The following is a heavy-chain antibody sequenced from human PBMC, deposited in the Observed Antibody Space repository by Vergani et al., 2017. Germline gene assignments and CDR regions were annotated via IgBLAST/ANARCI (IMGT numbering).Heavy chain of an antibody. CDR1: GFTFSNAW. CDR3: AKHQVRGSHSFDY. V-gene: IGHV3-15*01. J-gene: IGHJ4*02. CDR2: IKSKTDGGTT. Sequence: EVQLVESGGGLVKPGGSLRLSCAASGFTFSNAWMSWVRQAPGKGLEWVGRIKSKTDGGTTDYAAPVKGRFTISRDNSKNTLYLQMISLRAEDTAVYYCAKHQVRGSHSFDYWGQGTLVTVSS. D-gene: IGHD3-16*01.